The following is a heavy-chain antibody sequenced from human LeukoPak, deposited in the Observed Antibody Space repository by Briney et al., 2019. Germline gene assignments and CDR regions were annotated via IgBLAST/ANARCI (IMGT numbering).Heavy chain of an antibody. D-gene: IGHD5-18*01. V-gene: IGHV3-11*04. CDR3: ARENGGYSYGYVNYYYYMDV. J-gene: IGHJ6*03. CDR1: GFTFSDYY. Sequence: GGSLRLSCAASGFTFSDYYMSWIRQAPGKGLEWVSYISSSGSTIYYADSVKGRFTISRDNAKNSLYLQMNSLRAEDTAVYYCARENGGYSYGYVNYYYYMDVWGKGTTDTVSS. CDR2: ISSSGSTI.